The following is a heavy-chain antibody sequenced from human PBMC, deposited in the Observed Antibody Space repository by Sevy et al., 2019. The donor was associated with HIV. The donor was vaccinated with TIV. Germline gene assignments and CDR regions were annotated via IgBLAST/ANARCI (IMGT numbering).Heavy chain of an antibody. CDR2: IRYDGSNK. Sequence: GVSLRLSCAASGFTFSSYGMHWVRQAPGKGLEWVAFIRYDGSNKYYADSVKGRFTISRDNSKNTLYLQMNSLRAEDTAVYYCAKDLEYYGSGTSYYFDYWGQGTLVTVSS. V-gene: IGHV3-30*02. CDR3: AKDLEYYGSGTSYYFDY. CDR1: GFTFSSYG. J-gene: IGHJ4*02. D-gene: IGHD3-10*01.